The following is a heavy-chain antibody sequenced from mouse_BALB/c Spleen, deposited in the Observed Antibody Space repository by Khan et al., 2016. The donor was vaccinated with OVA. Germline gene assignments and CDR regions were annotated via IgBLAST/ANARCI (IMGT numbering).Heavy chain of an antibody. CDR1: GFSLTDYG. V-gene: IGHV2-6-5*01. D-gene: IGHD2-10*02. CDR2: IWGGGTT. CDR3: AKGVWSYYFALDY. J-gene: IGHJ4*01. Sequence: VELVESGPGLVAPSQNLSITCTVSGFSLTDYGVSWIRQPPGKGLEWLGVIWGGGTTYYNSALKSRLSISKDNSKSQVFLKMNSLQTDDTAMYYCAKGVWSYYFALDYGGQGTSVTVSS.